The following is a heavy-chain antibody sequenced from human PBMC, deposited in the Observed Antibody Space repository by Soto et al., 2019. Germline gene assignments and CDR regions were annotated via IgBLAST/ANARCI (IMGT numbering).Heavy chain of an antibody. CDR1: GFSFSAYS. J-gene: IGHJ4*02. D-gene: IGHD3-16*02. Sequence: EVQLVESGGGLVKPGGSLRLACAASGFSFSAYSMNWVRQAPGKGLEWVSAISGTSSYIYYADSVKGRFTISRDIAKNSLYLQMNSLRAEDTAVYYCAREQKYRTPFHFVDYWGQGNLVTVSS. CDR3: AREQKYRTPFHFVDY. V-gene: IGHV3-21*01. CDR2: ISGTSSYI.